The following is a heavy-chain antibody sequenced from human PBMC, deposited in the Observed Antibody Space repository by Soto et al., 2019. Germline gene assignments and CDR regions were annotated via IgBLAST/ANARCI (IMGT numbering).Heavy chain of an antibody. CDR1: GYTFTSYG. V-gene: IGHV1-18*01. J-gene: IGHJ4*02. CDR2: ISAYNGNT. Sequence: QVQLVQSGAEVKKPGASVKVSCKASGYTFTSYGIGWVRQAPGQGLEWMGWISAYNGNTNYAQKLQGRVTMTTDTSTSTAYMELRSLRSDDTAVYYCARDFRAVYCSSTSCLPRIAVAGIWGQGTLVTVSS. D-gene: IGHD2-2*01. CDR3: ARDFRAVYCSSTSCLPRIAVAGI.